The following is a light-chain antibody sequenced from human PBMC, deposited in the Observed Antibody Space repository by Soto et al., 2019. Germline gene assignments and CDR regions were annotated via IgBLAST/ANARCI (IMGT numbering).Light chain of an antibody. CDR2: DAS. V-gene: IGKV1-33*01. J-gene: IGKJ4*01. CDR1: HDINKN. CDR3: QKYNNWPLT. Sequence: DIQVTESRSPLSASVGYRATITCQARHDINKNLIWYQQKPGKAPKLLIYDASDLETGVPARFSGSGSGTAFTLTISSLQSEDFAVYYCQKYNNWPLTFGGGTKVDIK.